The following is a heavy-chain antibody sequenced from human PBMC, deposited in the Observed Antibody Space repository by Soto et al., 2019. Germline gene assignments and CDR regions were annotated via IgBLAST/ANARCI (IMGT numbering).Heavy chain of an antibody. Sequence: ASVKVSYKASGYTFTSYGISWVRQAPGQGLEWMGWISAYNGNTNYAQKLQGRVTMTTDTSTSTAYMELRSLRSDDTAVYYCARYCSSTSCYTSDYWGQGTLVTVSS. V-gene: IGHV1-18*01. CDR1: GYTFTSYG. CDR3: ARYCSSTSCYTSDY. J-gene: IGHJ4*02. CDR2: ISAYNGNT. D-gene: IGHD2-2*02.